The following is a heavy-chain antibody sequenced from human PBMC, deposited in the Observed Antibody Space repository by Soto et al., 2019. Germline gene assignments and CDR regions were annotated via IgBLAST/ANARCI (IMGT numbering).Heavy chain of an antibody. Sequence: SETLSLTCAVYGGSFSGYYWSWIRQPPGKGLEWIGEINHSGSTNYNPSLKSRVTISVDTSKNQFSLKLSSVTAADTAVYYCARERIAVQVTPFDYWGQGTLVTVSS. V-gene: IGHV4-34*01. CDR1: GGSFSGYY. CDR3: ARERIAVQVTPFDY. D-gene: IGHD6-19*01. CDR2: INHSGST. J-gene: IGHJ4*02.